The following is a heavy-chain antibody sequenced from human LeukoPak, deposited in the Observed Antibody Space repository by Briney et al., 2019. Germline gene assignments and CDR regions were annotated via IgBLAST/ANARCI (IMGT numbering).Heavy chain of an antibody. Sequence: GGSLRLSCAASGFTFSNYNMNWVRQAPGKGLEWVSSISSSSSYIYYADSVKGRFTISRDNAKNSLYLQMNSLRAEDTAVYYCARVGYSSSSCFDYWSQGTLVTVSS. J-gene: IGHJ4*02. CDR2: ISSSSSYI. CDR1: GFTFSNYN. CDR3: ARVGYSSSSCFDY. V-gene: IGHV3-21*01. D-gene: IGHD6-13*01.